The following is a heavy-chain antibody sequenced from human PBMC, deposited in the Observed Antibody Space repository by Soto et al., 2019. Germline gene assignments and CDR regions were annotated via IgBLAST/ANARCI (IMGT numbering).Heavy chain of an antibody. J-gene: IGHJ5*02. CDR1: GGSISSSSYY. CDR3: ARGMVVAAENWFDP. V-gene: IGHV4-39*01. Sequence: SETLSLTCTVSGGSISSSSYYWGWIRQPPGKGLEWIGSIYYSGSTYYNPSLKSRVTISVDTSKNQFSLKLSSVTAADTAVYYCARGMVVAAENWFDPWGQGTLVTVSS. CDR2: IYYSGST. D-gene: IGHD2-15*01.